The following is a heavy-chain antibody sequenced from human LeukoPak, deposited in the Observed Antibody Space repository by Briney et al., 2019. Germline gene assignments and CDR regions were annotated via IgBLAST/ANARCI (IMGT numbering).Heavy chain of an antibody. CDR1: GGSFSGYY. Sequence: PSETLSLTCAVYGGSFSGYYWSWIRQPPGQGLEWIGEINHSGSTNYNPSLNSRVTISVDTSKNQFSLKLSSVTAADTAVYYCARDSGSYYHYFDYWGKGTLVTVSS. CDR2: INHSGST. J-gene: IGHJ4*02. D-gene: IGHD1-26*01. V-gene: IGHV4-34*01. CDR3: ARDSGSYYHYFDY.